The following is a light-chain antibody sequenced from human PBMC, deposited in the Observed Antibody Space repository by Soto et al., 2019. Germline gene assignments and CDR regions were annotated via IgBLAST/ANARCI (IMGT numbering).Light chain of an antibody. CDR2: EVS. V-gene: IGLV2-8*01. J-gene: IGLJ3*02. Sequence: QSALTQPPSASGSPGQSVTISCTGTSSDVGGYNYVSWYQQHPGKAPKLMIYEVSKRPSGVPDRFSGSNSGNTASLTVSGSQAEDEDDYYCSSYAGSNNPWVFGGGTKLTVL. CDR3: SSYAGSNNPWV. CDR1: SSDVGGYNY.